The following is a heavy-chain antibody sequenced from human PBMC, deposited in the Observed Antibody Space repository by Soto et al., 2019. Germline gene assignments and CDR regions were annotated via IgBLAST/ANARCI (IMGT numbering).Heavy chain of an antibody. Sequence: EVQLVESGGGLVQPGGSVIISCAASGFTFSGSAIHWVRQASGKGLEWLGRIKTRPYNYATAYTASLKGRFTISRDDSKNTAYLQMNSLKTEDTAVYFCSRLWAGGDDRDSPPYYLDSWGQGTLVTVSS. CDR3: SRLWAGGDDRDSPPYYLDS. CDR2: IKTRPYNYAT. V-gene: IGHV3-73*02. CDR1: GFTFSGSA. D-gene: IGHD3-16*01. J-gene: IGHJ4*02.